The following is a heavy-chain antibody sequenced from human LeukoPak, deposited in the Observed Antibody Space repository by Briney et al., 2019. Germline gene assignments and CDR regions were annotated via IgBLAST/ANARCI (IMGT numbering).Heavy chain of an antibody. V-gene: IGHV3-30*04. CDR3: ARDFGPQPLSNIDY. CDR1: GFTFSSYA. D-gene: IGHD2/OR15-2a*01. Sequence: GRSLRLSCAASGFTFSSYAMHWVRQAPGKGLEWVAVISYDGSNKYYADSVKGRFTISRDNSKSTLYLQMNSLRAEDTAVYYCARDFGPQPLSNIDYWGQGTLVTVSS. J-gene: IGHJ4*02. CDR2: ISYDGSNK.